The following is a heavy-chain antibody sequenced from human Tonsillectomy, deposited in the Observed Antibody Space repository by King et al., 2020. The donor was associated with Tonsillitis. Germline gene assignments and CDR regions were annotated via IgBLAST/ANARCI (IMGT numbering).Heavy chain of an antibody. CDR3: ARDPPALRDVYSSGGGWDI. Sequence: VQLQESGPGLVKPSETLSLTCTVSGGSVSSYYWSWIRQPPGKGLEWIGYIYYSGYTNYNPSLKSRVTISVDTSKNQFSLKLSSVTAADTAVYYCARDPPALRDVYSSGGGWDIWGQGTMVTVSS. V-gene: IGHV4-59*02. D-gene: IGHD6-19*01. CDR2: IYYSGYT. CDR1: GGSVSSYY. J-gene: IGHJ3*02.